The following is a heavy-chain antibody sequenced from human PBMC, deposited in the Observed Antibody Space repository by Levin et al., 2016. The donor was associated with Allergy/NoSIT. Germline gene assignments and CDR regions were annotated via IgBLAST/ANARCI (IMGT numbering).Heavy chain of an antibody. D-gene: IGHD5-24*01. V-gene: IGHV3-7*01. CDR1: GFTFSSYA. J-gene: IGHJ5*02. Sequence: GGSLRLSCAASGFTFSSYAMSWVRQAPGKGLEWVANIKQDGSEKYYVDSVKGRFTISRDNAKNSLYLQMNSLRAEDTAVYYCARAPRRDGYNSWGQGTLVTVSS. CDR2: IKQDGSEK. CDR3: ARAPRRDGYNS.